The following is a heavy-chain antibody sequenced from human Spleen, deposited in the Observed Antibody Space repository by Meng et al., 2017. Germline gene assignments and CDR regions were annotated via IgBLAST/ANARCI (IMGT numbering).Heavy chain of an antibody. D-gene: IGHD3-10*01. V-gene: IGHV4-4*07. Sequence: QGQLQGSGPGLVKPSETLSLTCTVSGGSISGYYWSWIRQSAGKGLEWIGRIFSSGSTNYNPSLRSRLTMSVDTSKNQFSLKLRSVTAADTAVYYCARGIRGDEQYFQHWGQGTLVTVSS. J-gene: IGHJ1*01. CDR2: IFSSGST. CDR1: GGSISGYY. CDR3: ARGIRGDEQYFQH.